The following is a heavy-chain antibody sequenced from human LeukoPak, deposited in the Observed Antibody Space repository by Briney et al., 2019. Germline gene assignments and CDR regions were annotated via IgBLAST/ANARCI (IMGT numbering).Heavy chain of an antibody. CDR3: ARGGSSWYGNWFDP. J-gene: IGHJ5*02. CDR2: ISGSGGST. V-gene: IGHV3-23*01. CDR1: GFTFSSYA. D-gene: IGHD6-13*01. Sequence: PGGSLRLSCAASGFTFSSYAMSWVRQAPGKGLEWVSAISGSGGSTYYADSVKGRFTISRDNSKNTLYLQMNSLRAEDTAVYYCARGGSSWYGNWFDPWGQGTLVTVSS.